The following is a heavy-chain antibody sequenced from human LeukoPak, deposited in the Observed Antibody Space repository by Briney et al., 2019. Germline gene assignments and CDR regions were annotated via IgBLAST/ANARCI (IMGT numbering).Heavy chain of an antibody. CDR3: ARENYYGSGSYYRRIYYYYGMDV. D-gene: IGHD3-10*01. Sequence: SETLSLTCTVSGGSISSYYWSWIRQPPGKGLEWIGYIYTSGSTNYNPSLKIRVTISVDTSQNQFSLKLSSVTAADPAVYYCARENYYGSGSYYRRIYYYYGMDVWGKGTKVTVSS. CDR1: GGSISSYY. V-gene: IGHV4-4*09. CDR2: IYTSGST. J-gene: IGHJ6*04.